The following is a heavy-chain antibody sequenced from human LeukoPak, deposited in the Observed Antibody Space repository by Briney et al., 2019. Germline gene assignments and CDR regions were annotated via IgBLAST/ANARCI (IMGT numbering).Heavy chain of an antibody. D-gene: IGHD5-12*01. CDR3: ARASWLRLRNYYYYMDV. V-gene: IGHV3-53*05. CDR1: GFTVSSNY. CDR2: IYSGGST. J-gene: IGHJ6*03. Sequence: GGSLRLSCAASGFTVSSNYMSWVRQAPGKGLEWVSVIYSGGSTYYADSVKGRFTISRDNSKNTLYLQMNSLRAEDTAVYYCARASWLRLRNYYYYMDVWGKGTTVTVSS.